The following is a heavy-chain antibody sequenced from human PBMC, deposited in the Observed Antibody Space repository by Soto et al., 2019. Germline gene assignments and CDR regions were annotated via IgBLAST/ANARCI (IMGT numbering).Heavy chain of an antibody. D-gene: IGHD5-12*01. Sequence: ASVKVSCKASGYTFTSYDINWVRQATGQGLEWMGWMNPNSGNTGYAQKFQGRVTMTRNTSISTAYMELSSLRSEDTAVYYCARVEVVATLWGGYYYYYGMDVWGQGTTVTVSS. J-gene: IGHJ6*02. V-gene: IGHV1-8*01. CDR1: GYTFTSYD. CDR2: MNPNSGNT. CDR3: ARVEVVATLWGGYYYYYGMDV.